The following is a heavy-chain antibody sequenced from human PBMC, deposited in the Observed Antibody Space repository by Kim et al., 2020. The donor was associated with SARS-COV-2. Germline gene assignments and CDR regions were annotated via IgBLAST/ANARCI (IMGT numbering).Heavy chain of an antibody. CDR3: AREVPGEDIVATGLQQDSRRDAFDI. Sequence: SETLSLTCAVYGGSFSGYYWSWIRQPPGKGLEWIGEINHSGSTNYNPSLKSRVTISVDTSKNQFSLKLSSVTAADTAVYYCAREVPGEDIVATGLQQDSRRDAFDIWGQGTMVTVSS. D-gene: IGHD5-12*01. CDR2: INHSGST. J-gene: IGHJ3*02. V-gene: IGHV4-34*01. CDR1: GGSFSGYY.